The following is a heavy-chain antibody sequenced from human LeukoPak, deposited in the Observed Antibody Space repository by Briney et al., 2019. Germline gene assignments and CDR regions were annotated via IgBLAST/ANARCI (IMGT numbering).Heavy chain of an antibody. CDR1: GFTFSSYW. CDR2: INSDGSST. Sequence: GGSLRLSCAASGFTFSSYWMHWVRQAPGKGLVWVSRINSDGSSTSYADSVKGRFTIPRDNAKNTLYLQMNSLRAEDTAVYYCARASSGPNYYYYGMDVWGQGTTVTVSS. V-gene: IGHV3-74*01. J-gene: IGHJ6*02. D-gene: IGHD6-19*01. CDR3: ARASSGPNYYYYGMDV.